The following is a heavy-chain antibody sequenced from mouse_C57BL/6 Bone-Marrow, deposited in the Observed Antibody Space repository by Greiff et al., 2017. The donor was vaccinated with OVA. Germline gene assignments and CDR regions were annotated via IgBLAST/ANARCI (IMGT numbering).Heavy chain of an antibody. CDR3: AISLICRNSQSSTLDY. Sequence: QVQLKESGAELVRPGTSVKMSCKASGYTFTNYWIGWAKQRPGHGLEWIGDIYPGGGYTNYNEKIKGKATLPADKSSRTAYMQFSSLTSADSAIYFCAISLICRNSQSSTLDYWAPGTSVPASS. V-gene: IGHV1-63*01. D-gene: IGHD2-1*01. CDR2: IYPGGGYT. CDR1: GYTFTNYW. J-gene: IGHJ4*01.